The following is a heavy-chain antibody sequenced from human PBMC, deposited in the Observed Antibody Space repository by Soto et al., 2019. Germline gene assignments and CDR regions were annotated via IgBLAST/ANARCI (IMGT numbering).Heavy chain of an antibody. CDR3: ARDFSLRGVINPYGMDV. CDR2: ISYDGSNK. V-gene: IGHV3-30*03. Sequence: PGGSLRLSCAASGFNFSNYGMHWVRQAPGKGLEWVAVISYDGSNKYYADTVKGRFTISRDNSKNTAYLQVNTLRAEDTAVYYCARDFSLRGVINPYGMDVWGQGTTVTVSS. CDR1: GFNFSNYG. J-gene: IGHJ6*02. D-gene: IGHD3-10*01.